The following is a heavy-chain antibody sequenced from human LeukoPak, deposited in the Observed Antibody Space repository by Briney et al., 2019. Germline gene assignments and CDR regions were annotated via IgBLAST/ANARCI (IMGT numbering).Heavy chain of an antibody. V-gene: IGHV1-18*04. J-gene: IGHJ4*02. Sequence: GGLVKVSCKASGYTFTSYGISSVRQAPGQGLEWMGWISGYNGDTKYAHNFQGRVTMTIDTSTSTACMELRSLRSDDTAVYYCGVSGYDSLLNYWGQGTLVTVSS. CDR1: GYTFTSYG. CDR2: ISGYNGDT. CDR3: GVSGYDSLLNY. D-gene: IGHD5-12*01.